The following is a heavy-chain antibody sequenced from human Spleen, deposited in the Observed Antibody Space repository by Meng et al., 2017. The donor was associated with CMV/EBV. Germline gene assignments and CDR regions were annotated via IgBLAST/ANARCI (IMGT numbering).Heavy chain of an antibody. V-gene: IGHV4-59*01. CDR2: IYYSGST. CDR3: ARSGIAAAGSAEYFQH. CDR1: GGSISSYY. D-gene: IGHD6-13*01. J-gene: IGHJ1*01. Sequence: SGGSISSYYWSWIRQPPGKGLEWIGYIYYSGSTNYNPSLKSRVTISVDTSKNQFSLKLSSVTAADTAVYYCARSGIAAAGSAEYFQHWGQGTLVTVSS.